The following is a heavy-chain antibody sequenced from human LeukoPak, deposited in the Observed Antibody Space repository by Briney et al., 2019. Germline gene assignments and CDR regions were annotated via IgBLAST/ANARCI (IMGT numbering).Heavy chain of an antibody. J-gene: IGHJ4*02. Sequence: PSETLSLTCTVSGGSISSYYWSWIRQPPGKGLEWIGYIYYSGTTNYTPSLTSRVTISVDTSKNQFSLKLSSVTAADTAVYYCARGVYIAAAQYGYWGQGTLVTVSS. V-gene: IGHV4-59*01. CDR3: ARGVYIAAAQYGY. CDR1: GGSISSYY. D-gene: IGHD6-13*01. CDR2: IYYSGTT.